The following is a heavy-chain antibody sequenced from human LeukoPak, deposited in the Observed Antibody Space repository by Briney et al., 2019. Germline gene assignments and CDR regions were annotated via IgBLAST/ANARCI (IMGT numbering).Heavy chain of an antibody. V-gene: IGHV3-23*01. CDR2: VSGSGGNT. Sequence: GGSLRLSCTASGFIISSYAMSWVRQAPGKGLEWVSAVSGSGGNTYYADAVKGRFTISRDNSKNTLYLQRSSLRAEDTAVYYCAKDPVEQQLVRDFDYWGQGTLVTVSS. CDR1: GFIISSYA. J-gene: IGHJ4*02. CDR3: AKDPVEQQLVRDFDY. D-gene: IGHD6-13*01.